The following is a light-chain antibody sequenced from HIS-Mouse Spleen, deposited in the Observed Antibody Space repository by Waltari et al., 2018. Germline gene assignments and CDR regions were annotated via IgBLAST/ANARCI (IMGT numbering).Light chain of an antibody. J-gene: IGLJ2*01. V-gene: IGLV4-69*01. CDR1: SGHSSYA. Sequence: QLVLTQSPSASASLGASVKLTCTLSSGHSSYAIAWHQQQPEKGPRYLMKLNSDCSHSEGDGIPARFSGSSSGAERYLTISSLQSEDEADYYCQTWGTGILVVFGGGTKLTVL. CDR2: LNSDCSH. CDR3: QTWGTGILVV.